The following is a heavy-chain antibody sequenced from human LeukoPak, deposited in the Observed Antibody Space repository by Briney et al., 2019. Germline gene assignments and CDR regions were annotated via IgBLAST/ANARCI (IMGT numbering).Heavy chain of an antibody. CDR3: GRAFPALRTSSAGDL. Sequence: GGSLRLSYSASGFLYRDYDMIWVRDARGKGLECVSSMSGLSNQIYYEDSVKGRLSISRDNAKNSLYLQMNSLGAENTPVYYCGRAFPALRTSSAGDLWGQETLVTVSS. V-gene: IGHV3-21*01. CDR2: MSGLSNQI. CDR1: GFLYRDYD. J-gene: IGHJ4*02. D-gene: IGHD3-16*01.